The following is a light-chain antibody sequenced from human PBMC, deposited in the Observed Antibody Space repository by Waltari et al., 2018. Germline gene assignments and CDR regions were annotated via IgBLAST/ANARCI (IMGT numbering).Light chain of an antibody. J-gene: IGLJ1*01. CDR3: CSYVGLGIYV. V-gene: IGLV2-23*02. Sequence: QSGLTQPASVSGSAGPSVPISCAGASRAVGYYHLVSWYRQYPGKAPQRMVYAVTKRASGVSDRFSGSKSGNTASLTIHGLQSEDEADYYCCSYVGLGIYVFGSGTKVTVL. CDR2: AVT. CDR1: SRAVGYYHL.